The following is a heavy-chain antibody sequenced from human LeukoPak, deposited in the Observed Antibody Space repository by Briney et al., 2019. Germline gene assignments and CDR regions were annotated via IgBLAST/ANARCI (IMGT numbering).Heavy chain of an antibody. Sequence: GASVKVSCKASGYTFTGYYMHWVRQAPGQGLEWMGWINPNSGGTNYAQKFQGRVTMTRDTSISRAYMELRRLRSDDTAVYYCARDRIAARPSGGEGWFDPWGQGTLVTVSS. D-gene: IGHD6-6*01. CDR2: INPNSGGT. CDR1: GYTFTGYY. V-gene: IGHV1-2*02. CDR3: ARDRIAARPSGGEGWFDP. J-gene: IGHJ5*02.